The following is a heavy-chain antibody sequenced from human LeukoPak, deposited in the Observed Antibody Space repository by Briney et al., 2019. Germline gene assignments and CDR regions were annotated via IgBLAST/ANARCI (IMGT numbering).Heavy chain of an antibody. Sequence: PGGSLRLSCAASGFTFSSYEMNWVRQAPGKGLEWVSYISSSGSTIYYADSVGGRFTISRDNAKNSLYLQMNSLRVEDTAVYYCARDGVGADGIDYWGQGTLVTVSS. CDR2: ISSSGSTI. CDR3: ARDGVGADGIDY. V-gene: IGHV3-48*03. J-gene: IGHJ4*02. CDR1: GFTFSSYE. D-gene: IGHD1-26*01.